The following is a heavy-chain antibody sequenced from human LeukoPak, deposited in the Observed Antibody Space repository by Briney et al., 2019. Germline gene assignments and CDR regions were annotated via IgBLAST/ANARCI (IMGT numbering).Heavy chain of an antibody. J-gene: IGHJ4*02. V-gene: IGHV3-30*02. Sequence: GGSLRLSCAASGFTFSSYGMHWVRQAPGKGLEWVAFIRYDGSNKYYADSVKGRFTISRDNSKNTLYLQMNSLRAEDTAVYYCAKDEIYYGSGGEWFDYWGQGTLVTVSS. CDR3: AKDEIYYGSGGEWFDY. CDR2: IRYDGSNK. D-gene: IGHD3-10*01. CDR1: GFTFSSYG.